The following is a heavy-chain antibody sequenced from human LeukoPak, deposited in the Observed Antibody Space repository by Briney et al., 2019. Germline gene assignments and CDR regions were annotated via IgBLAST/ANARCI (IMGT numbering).Heavy chain of an antibody. Sequence: PGGSLRLSCAASGFTFSNYGMAWVRQPPGKELLWVSAISASGDSTYYADSVKGRFTISRDSSKNTLFLQMNSLSADDTAVYYCAKESRDFAPDSWGQGTLVTVSS. V-gene: IGHV3-23*01. CDR3: AKESRDFAPDS. CDR1: GFTFSNYG. J-gene: IGHJ4*02. D-gene: IGHD3/OR15-3a*01. CDR2: ISASGDST.